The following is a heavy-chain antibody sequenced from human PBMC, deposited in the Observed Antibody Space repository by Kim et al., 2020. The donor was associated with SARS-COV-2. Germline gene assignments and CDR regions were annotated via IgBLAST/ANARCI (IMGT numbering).Heavy chain of an antibody. Sequence: SETLSLTCTVSGGSISSSSYYWGWIRQPPGKGLEWIGSIYYSGSTYYNPSLKSRVTISVDTSKNQFSLKLSSVTAADTAVYYCARIGVLVGSSWIGPFDPWGQGTLVTVSS. CDR3: ARIGVLVGSSWIGPFDP. CDR2: IYYSGST. J-gene: IGHJ5*02. D-gene: IGHD6-13*01. CDR1: GGSISSSSYY. V-gene: IGHV4-39*01.